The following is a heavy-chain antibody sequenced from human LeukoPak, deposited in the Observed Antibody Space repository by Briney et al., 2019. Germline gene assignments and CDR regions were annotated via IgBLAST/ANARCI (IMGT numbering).Heavy chain of an antibody. J-gene: IGHJ6*03. CDR3: ARHYYYYYYYMDV. CDR1: GGSISSYY. Sequence: SETLSLTCTVSGGSISSYYWGWIRQPPGKGLEWIGSIYYSGSTYYNPSLKSRVTISVDTSKNQFSLKLSSVTAADTAVYYCARHYYYYYYYMDVWGKGTAVTISS. CDR2: IYYSGST. V-gene: IGHV4-39*01.